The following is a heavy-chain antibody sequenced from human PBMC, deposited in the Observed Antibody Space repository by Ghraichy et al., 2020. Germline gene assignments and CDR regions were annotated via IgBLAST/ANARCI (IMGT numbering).Heavy chain of an antibody. CDR2: FDPEDVET. J-gene: IGHJ4*02. Sequence: ASVKVSCKVSGYTLTELSMHWVRQAPGKGLEWMGGFDPEDVETIYTQKFQGRVTMTEDTSTDTAYMELSSLLSEDTAVYYCAREITAWAPAKTVWGQGTLVTVSS. CDR1: GYTLTELS. D-gene: IGHD1-14*01. V-gene: IGHV1-24*01. CDR3: AREITAWAPAKTV.